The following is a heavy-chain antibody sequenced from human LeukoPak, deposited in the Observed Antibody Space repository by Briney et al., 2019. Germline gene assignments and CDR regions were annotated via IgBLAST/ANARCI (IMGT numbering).Heavy chain of an antibody. CDR1: GGSISGSNW. J-gene: IGHJ3*02. CDR2: IYHSGST. CDR3: ARDRYYYDSSGYDGFYAFDI. Sequence: KPSGTLSLTCAVSGGSISGSNWWSWVRQPPGKGLEWIGEIYHSGSTNYNPSLKSRVTISVDKSKNQFSLKLSSVTAADTAVYYCARDRYYYDSSGYDGFYAFDIWGQGTMVTVSS. V-gene: IGHV4-4*02. D-gene: IGHD3-22*01.